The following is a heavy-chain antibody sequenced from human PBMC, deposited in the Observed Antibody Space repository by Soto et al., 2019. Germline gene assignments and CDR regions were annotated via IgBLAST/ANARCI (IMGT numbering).Heavy chain of an antibody. D-gene: IGHD3-3*01. CDR2: INAGNGNT. V-gene: IGHV1-3*01. J-gene: IGHJ6*02. CDR1: GYTFTSYA. Sequence: GASVKVSCKASGYTFTSYAMHWVRQAPGQRLEWMGWINAGNGNTKYSQKFQGRVTITRDTSASTAYMELSSLRSEDTAVYYCARDFPEQYYDFWSGYHPDGMDVWGQGTTVTVSS. CDR3: ARDFPEQYYDFWSGYHPDGMDV.